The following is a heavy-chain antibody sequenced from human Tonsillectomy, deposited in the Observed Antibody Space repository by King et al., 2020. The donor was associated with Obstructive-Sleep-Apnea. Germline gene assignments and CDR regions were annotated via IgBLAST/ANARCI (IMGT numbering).Heavy chain of an antibody. J-gene: IGHJ4*02. Sequence: VQLVESGGGLVQPEGSLRLSCAASGFSFSSSWMHWVRQAPGKGLQWISYISSDGGATTYADSVRGRFTISRDNAKNTLFLQMSSLRAEDTAVYYCATAVMGDQGTLVTVSS. D-gene: IGHD2-8*01. V-gene: IGHV3-74*01. CDR2: ISSDGGAT. CDR3: ATAVM. CDR1: GFSFSSSW.